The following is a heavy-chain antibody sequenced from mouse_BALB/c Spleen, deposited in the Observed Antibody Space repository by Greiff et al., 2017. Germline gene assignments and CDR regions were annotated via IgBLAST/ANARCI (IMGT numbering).Heavy chain of an antibody. CDR3: ARGGYYGGWFAY. Sequence: EVQRVESGPELVKPGASVKISCKASGYTFTDYNMHWVKQSHGKSLEWIGYIYPYNGGTGYNQKFKSKATLTVDNSSSTAYMELRSLTSEDSAVYYCARGGYYGGWFAYWGQGTLVTVSA. D-gene: IGHD2-3*01. V-gene: IGHV1S29*02. CDR1: GYTFTDYN. CDR2: IYPYNGGT. J-gene: IGHJ3*01.